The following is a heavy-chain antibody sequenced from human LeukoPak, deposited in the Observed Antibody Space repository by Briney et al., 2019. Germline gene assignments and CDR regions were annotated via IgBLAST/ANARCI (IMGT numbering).Heavy chain of an antibody. J-gene: IGHJ4*02. CDR3: ARDLFYGSGSYSPGY. CDR2: INSDGSST. CDR1: GFTFSSYW. V-gene: IGHV3-74*01. D-gene: IGHD3-10*01. Sequence: GGSLRLSCAASGFTFSSYWMHWGRQAPGEGLGGVSRINSDGSSTSYADSVKGRFTISRDNAKNTLYLQMNSLRAEDTAVYYCARDLFYGSGSYSPGYWGQGTLVTVSS.